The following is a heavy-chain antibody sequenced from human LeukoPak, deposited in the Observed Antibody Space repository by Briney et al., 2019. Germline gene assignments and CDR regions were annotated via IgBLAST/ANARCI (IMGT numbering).Heavy chain of an antibody. D-gene: IGHD3-22*01. CDR1: GFTFSNFE. CDR2: ISSSSTYI. J-gene: IGHJ4*02. CDR3: ARHALYYYDSSGYTNEFDY. Sequence: GGSLRLSCAASGFTFSNFEMNWVRQAPGKGLEWVSSISSSSTYIYYTDSLKGRFTISRDNAKNSLYLQMNSLRAEDTAVYYCARHALYYYDSSGYTNEFDYWGQGTLVTVSS. V-gene: IGHV3-21*01.